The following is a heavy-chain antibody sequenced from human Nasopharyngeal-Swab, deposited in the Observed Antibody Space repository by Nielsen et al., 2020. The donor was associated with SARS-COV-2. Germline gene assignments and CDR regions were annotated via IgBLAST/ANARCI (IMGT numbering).Heavy chain of an antibody. Sequence: RQDPGKGLEWIGEINHSGSTNYNPSLKSRVTISVDTSKNQFSLKLSSVTAADTAVYYCARCMTGTTGGWFDPWGQGTLVTVSS. D-gene: IGHD1-7*01. CDR2: INHSGST. CDR3: ARCMTGTTGGWFDP. V-gene: IGHV4-34*01. J-gene: IGHJ5*02.